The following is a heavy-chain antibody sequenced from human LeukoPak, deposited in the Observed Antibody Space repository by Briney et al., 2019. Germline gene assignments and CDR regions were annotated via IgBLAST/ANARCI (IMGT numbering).Heavy chain of an antibody. CDR2: IDYSGST. D-gene: IGHD1-26*01. CDR1: GGSISNYF. J-gene: IGHJ3*02. V-gene: IGHV4-59*08. Sequence: SETLSLTCTVSGGSISNYFWTWIRQPPGKGLEWIGYIDYSGSTNYNPSLKSRVTISVDTSKNQFSLKLTSVTAADTAVYYCARYRGSYYHDAFDIWGQGTMVTVSS. CDR3: ARYRGSYYHDAFDI.